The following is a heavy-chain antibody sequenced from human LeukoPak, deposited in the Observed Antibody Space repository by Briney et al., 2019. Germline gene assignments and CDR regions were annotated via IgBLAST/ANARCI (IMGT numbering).Heavy chain of an antibody. CDR1: GFTFSSYA. Sequence: PGGSLRLSCAASGFTFSSYAMHWVRQAPGKGLEWVAVVSYDGSNKYYADSVKGRFTISRDNSKNTLYLQMNSLRAEDTAVYYCAKAPIAAAGIYYFDYWGQGTLVTVSS. J-gene: IGHJ4*02. V-gene: IGHV3-30*01. D-gene: IGHD6-13*01. CDR2: VSYDGSNK. CDR3: AKAPIAAAGIYYFDY.